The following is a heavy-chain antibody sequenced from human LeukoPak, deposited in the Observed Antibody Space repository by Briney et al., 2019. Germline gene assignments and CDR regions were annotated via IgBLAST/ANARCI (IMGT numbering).Heavy chain of an antibody. CDR3: ARGGVSSSWYDPIDY. D-gene: IGHD6-13*01. CDR1: GFTFSSYW. J-gene: IGHJ4*02. CDR2: IKQDGSEK. Sequence: GGSLRLSCAASGFTFSSYWMSWVRQAPGKGLEWVANIKQDGSEKYYVDSVKGRFTISRDNAKNSLYLQMNSLRAEDTAVYYCARGGVSSSWYDPIDYWGQGTLVTVPS. V-gene: IGHV3-7*04.